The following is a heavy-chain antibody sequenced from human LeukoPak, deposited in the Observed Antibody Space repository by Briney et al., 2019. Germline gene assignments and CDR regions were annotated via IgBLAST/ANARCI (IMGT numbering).Heavy chain of an antibody. J-gene: IGHJ4*02. CDR2: IYTSVST. V-gene: IGHV4-38-2*02. CDR3: ARAPVLRYFDWLLSREYYFDY. CDR1: GYSISSGYY. D-gene: IGHD3-9*01. Sequence: SETLSLTCTVSGYSISSGYYWGWIRQPPGKGLEWIGRIYTSVSTNYNPSLKSRVTISVDTSKNQFSLKLSSVTAADTAVYYCARAPVLRYFDWLLSREYYFDYWGQGTLVTVSS.